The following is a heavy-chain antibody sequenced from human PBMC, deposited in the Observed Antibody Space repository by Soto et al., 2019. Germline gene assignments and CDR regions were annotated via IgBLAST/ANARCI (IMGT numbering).Heavy chain of an antibody. CDR3: ARGLYDYVGGSVAYYYYGMDV. J-gene: IGHJ6*02. V-gene: IGHV4-34*01. CDR2: INHSGST. CDR1: GGSFSGYY. Sequence: SETLSLTCAVYGGSFSGYYWSWIRQPLGKGLEWIGEINHSGSTNYNPSLKSRVTISVDTSKNQFSLKLSSVTAADTAVYYCARGLYDYVGGSVAYYYYGMDVWGQGNTVTVSS. D-gene: IGHD3-16*01.